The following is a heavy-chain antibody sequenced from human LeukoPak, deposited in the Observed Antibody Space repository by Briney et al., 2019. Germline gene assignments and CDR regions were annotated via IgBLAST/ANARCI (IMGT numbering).Heavy chain of an antibody. J-gene: IGHJ6*03. CDR2: ITSRSTYI. D-gene: IGHD1-26*01. Sequence: PGGSLRLSCAASGFTFSSYSMNWVRQAPGKGLEWVSSITSRSTYINYADSAKGRFTISRDNAKNSLYLQMNSLRAEDTAVYYWARVLLGATTINYYYYYMDVWGKGTTVTVS. V-gene: IGHV3-21*01. CDR1: GFTFSSYS. CDR3: ARVLLGATTINYYYYYMDV.